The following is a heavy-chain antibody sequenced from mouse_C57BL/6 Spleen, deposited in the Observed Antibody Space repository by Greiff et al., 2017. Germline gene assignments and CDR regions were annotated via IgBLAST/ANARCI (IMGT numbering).Heavy chain of an antibody. CDR2: INPNNGTT. D-gene: IGHD3-2*02. J-gene: IGHJ2*01. Sequence: EVKLMESGPELVKPGASVKISCKASGYSFTDYNMNWVKQSNGKSLEWIGVINPNNGTTSYNQKFKGKATLTVDQSSSTAYMQLNSLTTEDSAVYYCARDSSGALDYWGQGTTLTVSS. CDR3: ARDSSGALDY. CDR1: GYSFTDYN. V-gene: IGHV1-39*01.